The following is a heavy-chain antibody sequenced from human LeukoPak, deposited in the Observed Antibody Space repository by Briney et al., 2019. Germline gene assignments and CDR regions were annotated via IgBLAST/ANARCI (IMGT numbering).Heavy chain of an antibody. V-gene: IGHV3-23*01. CDR1: GFTFSSYA. CDR3: AKDVIRDIVVVPAAPRGWVGAPSGAFDI. J-gene: IGHJ3*02. D-gene: IGHD2-2*01. CDR2: ISGSGGST. Sequence: GGSLRLSCAASGFTFSSYAMSWVRQAPGKGLEWVSAISGSGGSTYYADSVKGRFTISRDNSKNTLYLQMNSLRAEDTAVYYCAKDVIRDIVVVPAAPRGWVGAPSGAFDIWGQGTMVTVSS.